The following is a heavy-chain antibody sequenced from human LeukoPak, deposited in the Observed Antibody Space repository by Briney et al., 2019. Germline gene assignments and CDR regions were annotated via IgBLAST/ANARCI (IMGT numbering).Heavy chain of an antibody. J-gene: IGHJ4*02. CDR2: ISYDGSNK. CDR1: GFTFSSHA. V-gene: IGHV3-30-3*01. Sequence: GGSLRLSCAASGFTFSSHAMHWVRQAPGKGLEWVAVISYDGSNKYYADSVKGRFTISRDNSKNTLYLQMNSLRAEDTAVYYCARDLGSYYTYFDYWGQGTLVTVSS. D-gene: IGHD1-26*01. CDR3: ARDLGSYYTYFDY.